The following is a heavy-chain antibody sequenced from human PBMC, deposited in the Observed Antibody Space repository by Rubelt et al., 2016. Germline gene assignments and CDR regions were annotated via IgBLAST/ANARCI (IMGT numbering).Heavy chain of an antibody. CDR1: GGSISSDY. V-gene: IGHV4-59*01. D-gene: IGHD6-25*01. J-gene: IGHJ4*02. CDR3: AGVRSSATMAPYYFDY. CDR2: VYSSGST. Sequence: QLQLQESGPGLVKPSETLSLSCTVSGGSISSDYWSWVRQPPGKGLEWIGYVYSSGSTNYNPSLKSRVTISLDTSKNQFPLGGRSVTAADTAVYYCAGVRSSATMAPYYFDYWGQGTLVTVSS.